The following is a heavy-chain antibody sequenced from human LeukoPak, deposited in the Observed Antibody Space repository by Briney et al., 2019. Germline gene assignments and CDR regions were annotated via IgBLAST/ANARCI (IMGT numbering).Heavy chain of an antibody. D-gene: IGHD6-19*01. CDR2: IYYSGST. CDR1: GGSIRSSSYY. J-gene: IGHJ4*02. Sequence: SETLSLTCTVSGGSIRSSSYYWGWLRQPPGKGLEWIGSIYYSGSTYYNASLKSRGTISVDTSKNQFSLKLNSVTAADTAVYFCARRVVAVAGTGYFDYWGQGTLVTVSS. CDR3: ARRVVAVAGTGYFDY. V-gene: IGHV4-39*01.